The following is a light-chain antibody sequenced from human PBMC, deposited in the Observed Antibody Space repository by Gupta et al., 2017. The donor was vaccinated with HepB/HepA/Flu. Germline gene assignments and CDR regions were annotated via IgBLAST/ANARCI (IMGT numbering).Light chain of an antibody. CDR1: KLGDKY. CDR3: QAWDSSWV. Sequence: SYELTPPPSVSVSPGQAASITCSGDKLGDKYAYWYQQKPGQSPVLVMYQDNKRPSGIPERFSGSNSGNTATLTIRGTQEMDEADDYWQAWDSSWVFGGGTKLTVL. V-gene: IGLV3-1*01. J-gene: IGLJ3*02. CDR2: QDN.